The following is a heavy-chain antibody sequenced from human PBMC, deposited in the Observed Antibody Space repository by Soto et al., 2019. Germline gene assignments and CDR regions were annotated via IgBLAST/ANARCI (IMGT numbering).Heavy chain of an antibody. CDR2: ISYDGTNK. CDR3: AKDLQSYGDYDYYCYGMDV. J-gene: IGHJ6*02. CDR1: GFTFSTYG. V-gene: IGHV3-30*18. Sequence: QVQLVESGGGEVQPGRSLTISCAASGFTFSTYGMRWVRQTPGKGLEWVAAISYDGTNKFYSDSVKGRFTISRDNFKNTLTLQMNSLRADDTAVYSCAKDLQSYGDYDYYCYGMDVWGLGTRVTVSS. D-gene: IGHD4-17*01.